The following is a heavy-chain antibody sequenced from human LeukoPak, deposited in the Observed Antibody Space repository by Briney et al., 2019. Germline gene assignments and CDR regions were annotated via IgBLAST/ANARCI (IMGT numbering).Heavy chain of an antibody. CDR3: ASESALGRVRIDAFDI. D-gene: IGHD1-14*01. J-gene: IGHJ3*02. CDR2: IYTSGST. Sequence: PSETLSLTCTVSGGSISSYYWSWIRQPAGKGLEWIGRIYTSGSTNYNPSLKSRVTMSVDTSKNQFSLKLSSVTAADTAVYYCASESALGRVRIDAFDIWGQGTMVTVSS. V-gene: IGHV4-4*07. CDR1: GGSISSYY.